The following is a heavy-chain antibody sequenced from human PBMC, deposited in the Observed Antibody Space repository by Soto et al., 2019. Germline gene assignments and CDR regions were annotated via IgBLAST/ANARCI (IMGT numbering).Heavy chain of an antibody. J-gene: IGHJ4*02. V-gene: IGHV1-3*01. CDR2: INASNGNT. D-gene: IGHD3-9*01. CDR1: GYTLSSLA. CDR3: ARELAYDISPIRE. Sequence: GVSAEVSCEASGYTLSSLAMDWARQAPGQRLEWMGLINASNGNTKYSQKFQGRVTMTRDTSASTAYMELSSLRSEDTAVYCCARELAYDISPIREWGKGTPVTVSS.